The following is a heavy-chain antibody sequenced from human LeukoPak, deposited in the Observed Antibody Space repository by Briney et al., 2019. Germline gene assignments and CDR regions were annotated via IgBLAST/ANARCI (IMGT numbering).Heavy chain of an antibody. D-gene: IGHD3-22*01. CDR2: ISYDGSNK. CDR3: ARGKLHYYDSSGYYY. CDR1: GFTFSSYG. J-gene: IGHJ4*02. Sequence: GRSLRLSCAASGFTFSSYGMHWVRQAPGKGLEWVAVISYDGSNKYYADSVKGRFTISRDNSKDPLYLQMNSLIAERTAVYYCARGKLHYYDSSGYYYWGQGTLVTVSS. V-gene: IGHV3-30*03.